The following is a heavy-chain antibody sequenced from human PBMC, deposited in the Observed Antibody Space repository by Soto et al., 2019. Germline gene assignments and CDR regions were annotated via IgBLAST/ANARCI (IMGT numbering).Heavy chain of an antibody. V-gene: IGHV4-34*01. CDR1: GGSFSGYY. CDR2: IKHSGST. CDR3: ARGWTFSDISYAMDV. J-gene: IGHJ6*02. D-gene: IGHD1-26*01. Sequence: PSETLSLTCAAYGGSFSGYYWTWIRQPPGKGLEWIGQIKHSGSTDYNPSLKSRATISVDTSKNQFSLQLKSVTAADTAVYFCARGWTFSDISYAMDVWGQGTTVTVSS.